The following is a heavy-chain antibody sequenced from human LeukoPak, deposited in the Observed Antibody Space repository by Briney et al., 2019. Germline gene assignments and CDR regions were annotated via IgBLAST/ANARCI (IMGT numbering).Heavy chain of an antibody. V-gene: IGHV3-21*01. D-gene: IGHD5-12*01. CDR1: GFTFSSYS. J-gene: IGHJ4*02. CDR2: ISSSSSYI. Sequence: GGSLRLSCAASGFTFSSYSMNWVRQAPGKGLEWVSSISSSSSYIYYADSVKGRFTISSDNAKNSLYLQMNSLRAEDTAVYYCASLGGDSGYDYPLDYWGQGTLVTVSS. CDR3: ASLGGDSGYDYPLDY.